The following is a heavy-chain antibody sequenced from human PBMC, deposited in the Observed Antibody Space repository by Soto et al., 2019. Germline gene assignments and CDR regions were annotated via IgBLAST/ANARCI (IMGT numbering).Heavy chain of an antibody. D-gene: IGHD5-12*01. CDR1: GYSISSGYY. J-gene: IGHJ4*02. Sequence: SETLSLTCAVSGYSISSGYYWGWIRQPPGKGLEWIGSIYHSGSTYYNPSLKSRVTISIDTSKNQFSLKLSSVTAADTAVYYCARDDIVAKTFDYWGQGTLVTVSS. V-gene: IGHV4-38-2*02. CDR3: ARDDIVAKTFDY. CDR2: IYHSGST.